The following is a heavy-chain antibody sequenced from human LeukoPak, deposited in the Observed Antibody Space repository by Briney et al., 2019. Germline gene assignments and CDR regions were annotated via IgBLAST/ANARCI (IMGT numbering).Heavy chain of an antibody. J-gene: IGHJ4*02. V-gene: IGHV3-53*01. CDR3: ARSLNYYDSRGYSFDY. CDR1: GFTVSSNY. D-gene: IGHD3-22*01. CDR2: IYSGGST. Sequence: PGGSLRLSCAASGFTVSSNYMSWVRQAPGKGLEWVSVIYSGGSTYYADSVKGRFTISRDNSKNTLYLQMNSLRAEDTAVYYCARSLNYYDSRGYSFDYWGQGTLVTVSS.